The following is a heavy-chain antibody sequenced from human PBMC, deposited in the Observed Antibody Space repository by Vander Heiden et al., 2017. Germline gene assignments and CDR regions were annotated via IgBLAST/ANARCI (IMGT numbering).Heavy chain of an antibody. D-gene: IGHD3-22*01. J-gene: IGHJ4*02. CDR3: AKGNYYDSSGYYDY. CDR1: GFTFSSYA. CDR2: ISGSGGST. Sequence: EVQLLESGGGLVQHGGSLRLHCAASGFTFSSYAMSWVRQAPGKGLEWVSAISGSGGSTYYADSVKGRFTISRDNSKNTLYLQMNSLRAEDTAVYYCAKGNYYDSSGYYDYWGQGTLVTVSS. V-gene: IGHV3-23*01.